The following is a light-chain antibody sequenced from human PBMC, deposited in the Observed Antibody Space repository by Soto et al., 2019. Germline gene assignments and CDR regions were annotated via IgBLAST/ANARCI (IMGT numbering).Light chain of an antibody. J-gene: IGKJ1*01. V-gene: IGKV3-20*01. CDR3: HQYGSSLWT. CDR1: QSVSSSY. CDR2: GAS. Sequence: EIVLTQSPGTLSLSPGERATLSCRASQSVSSSYLAWYQQKPGQAPRLLIYGASSRATGIPDRFSGSGSGKDFTLTISRLEPEDFAVYYCHQYGSSLWTFGQGTKVDIK.